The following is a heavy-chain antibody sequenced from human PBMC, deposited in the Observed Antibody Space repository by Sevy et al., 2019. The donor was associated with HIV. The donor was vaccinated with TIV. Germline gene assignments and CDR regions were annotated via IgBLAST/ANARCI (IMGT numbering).Heavy chain of an antibody. V-gene: IGHV3-30*18. CDR3: AKGVQWLVRDWFDP. J-gene: IGHJ5*02. CDR1: GFTFSSYG. CDR2: ISYDGSNK. Sequence: GGSLRLSCAASGFTFSSYGMHWVRQAPGKGLDWVTVISYDGSNKYYADSVKGRFTISRDNSKNTLYLQMNSLRVEDTAVYYCAKGVQWLVRDWFDPWGQGSLFTVSS. D-gene: IGHD6-19*01.